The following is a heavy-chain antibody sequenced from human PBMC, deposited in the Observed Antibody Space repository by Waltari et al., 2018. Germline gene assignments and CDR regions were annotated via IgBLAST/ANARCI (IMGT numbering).Heavy chain of an antibody. J-gene: IGHJ4*02. CDR3: TKMRRNLPRDIIDN. CDR2: TSASSGST. Sequence: EVQLLESGGGLVQRGGSLRLSWAVPGVLFSRFAISWVRHTPGKGLEWVAGTSASSGSTYYADSVQGRFTISRDNSKKRVFLQMNSLRAEDTATYYCTKMRRNLPRDIIDNWGQGTQVIIAS. CDR1: GVLFSRFA. V-gene: IGHV3-23*01.